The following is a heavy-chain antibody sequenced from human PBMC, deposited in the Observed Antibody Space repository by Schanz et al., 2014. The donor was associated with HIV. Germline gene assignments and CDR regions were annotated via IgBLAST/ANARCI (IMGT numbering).Heavy chain of an antibody. CDR2: ISYDGSNK. CDR1: GFTFSSYG. J-gene: IGHJ6*02. D-gene: IGHD1-26*01. Sequence: QAQLVESGGGVVQPGRSLRLSCAASGFTFSSYGMHWVRQAPGKGLEWVAVISYDGSNKYYADSVKGRFTISRDNSKNTLYLQMNSLRAEDTAVYYCAKDRSRHYYYYGMDVWGQGTTVTVSS. CDR3: AKDRSRHYYYYGMDV. V-gene: IGHV3-30*18.